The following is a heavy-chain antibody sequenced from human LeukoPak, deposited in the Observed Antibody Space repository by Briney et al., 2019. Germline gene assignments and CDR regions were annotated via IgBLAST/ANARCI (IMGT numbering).Heavy chain of an antibody. D-gene: IGHD6-6*01. CDR2: ISGSGGST. CDR1: GFTFSSYA. Sequence: GGSLRLSCAASGFTFSSYAMSWVRQAPGKGLEWVSAISGSGGSTYYADSVKGRFTISRDNSKNTLYLQMNSLRAEDTAVYYCASSSQLANYYYYGMDVWGQGTTVTVSS. V-gene: IGHV3-23*01. CDR3: ASSSQLANYYYYGMDV. J-gene: IGHJ6*02.